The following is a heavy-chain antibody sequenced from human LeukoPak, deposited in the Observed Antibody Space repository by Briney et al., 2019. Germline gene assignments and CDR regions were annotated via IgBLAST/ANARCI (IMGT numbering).Heavy chain of an antibody. CDR3: ARDHPSGGFDY. J-gene: IGHJ4*02. CDR2: ISYDGSNK. Sequence: GGSLRLSCAASGFTFSSYAMSWVRQAPGKGLEWVAVISYDGSNKYYADSVKGRFTISRDNSKNTLYLQMNSLRAEDTAVYYCARDHPSGGFDYWGQGTLVTVSS. D-gene: IGHD2-15*01. CDR1: GFTFSSYA. V-gene: IGHV3-30-3*01.